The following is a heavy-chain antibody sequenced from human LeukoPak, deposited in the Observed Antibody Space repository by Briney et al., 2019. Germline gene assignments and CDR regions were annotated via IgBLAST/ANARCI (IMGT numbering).Heavy chain of an antibody. V-gene: IGHV4-30-2*01. J-gene: IGHJ4*02. CDR2: ICHSGST. Sequence: SQTLSLTCAVSGGSISSGGYSWSWIRQPPGKGLEWIGYICHSGSTYYNPSLKSRVTISVDRSKNQFSLKLSSVTAADTAVYYCARDNLSSGYYYIDYWGQGTLVTVSS. D-gene: IGHD3-22*01. CDR1: GGSISSGGYS. CDR3: ARDNLSSGYYYIDY.